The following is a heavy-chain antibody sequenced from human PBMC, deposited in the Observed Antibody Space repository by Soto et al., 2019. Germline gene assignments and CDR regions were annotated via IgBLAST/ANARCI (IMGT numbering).Heavy chain of an antibody. D-gene: IGHD4-4*01. V-gene: IGHV1-8*01. CDR1: GYTFTSYD. CDR2: MNPNSGNT. CDR3: ARGNSNYYYYYMDV. Sequence: GASVKVSCKASGYTFTSYDINWVRQATGQGLEWMGWMNPNSGNTGYAQKFQGRVTMTRNTSISTAYMQLSSLRSADTAVYFCARGNSNYYYYYMDVWGKGTTVTVSS. J-gene: IGHJ6*03.